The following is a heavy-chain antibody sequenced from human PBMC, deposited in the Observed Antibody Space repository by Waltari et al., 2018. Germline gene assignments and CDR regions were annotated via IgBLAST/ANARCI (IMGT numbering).Heavy chain of an antibody. J-gene: IGHJ5*02. D-gene: IGHD3-3*01. CDR3: ARLDYDFWSGLPNWFDP. CDR1: GGSFSGYY. CDR2: INHSGST. V-gene: IGHV4-34*01. Sequence: QVQLQQWGAGLLKPSETLSLTCAVYGGSFSGYYWSWIRQPPGKGLEWIGEINHSGSTNYNPSLKRRVTISVDTSKNQFSLKLSSVTAADTAVYYCARLDYDFWSGLPNWFDPWGQGTLVTVSS.